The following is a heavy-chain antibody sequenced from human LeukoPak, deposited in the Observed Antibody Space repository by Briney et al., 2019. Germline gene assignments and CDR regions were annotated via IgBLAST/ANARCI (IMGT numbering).Heavy chain of an antibody. CDR1: GFTFSNYG. Sequence: GGSLRLSCAASGFTFSNYGIHWVRQAPGKGLEWVAVISNDGSNQYYADSVKGRFTISRDNSKNTLYLQMNSLRAEDTAVYYCAKAVNIVVVPAAMGNYWGQGTLVTVSS. CDR3: AKAVNIVVVPAAMGNY. D-gene: IGHD2-2*01. CDR2: ISNDGSNQ. J-gene: IGHJ4*02. V-gene: IGHV3-30*18.